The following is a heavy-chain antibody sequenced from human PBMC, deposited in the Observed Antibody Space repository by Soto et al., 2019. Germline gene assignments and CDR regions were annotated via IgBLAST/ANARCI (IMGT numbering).Heavy chain of an antibody. CDR1: GGSISSSSYY. D-gene: IGHD2-15*01. CDR3: ASLPAYCSGGSCYYSVY. V-gene: IGHV4-39*01. J-gene: IGHJ4*02. CDR2: IYYSGST. Sequence: QLQLQESGPGLVKPSETLSLTCTVSGGSISSSSYYWGWIRQPPGKGLEWIGSIYYSGSTYYNPSLNSRVTISVDTVKNQFSLKLSSVTASDTAVYYCASLPAYCSGGSCYYSVYWGQGTLVTVSS.